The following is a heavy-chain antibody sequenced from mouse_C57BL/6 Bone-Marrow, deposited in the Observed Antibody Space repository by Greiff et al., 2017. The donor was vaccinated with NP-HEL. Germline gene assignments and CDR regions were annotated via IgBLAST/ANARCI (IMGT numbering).Heavy chain of an antibody. CDR3: ARKYYFDY. Sequence: VKVVESGPELVKPGASVKISCKASGYAFSSSWMNWVKQRPGKGLEWIGMIYPGDGDTNYNGKFKGKATLTADKSSSTAYMQLSSLTSEDSAVYFCARKYYFDYWGQGTTLTVSS. CDR2: IYPGDGDT. CDR1: GYAFSSSW. J-gene: IGHJ2*01. V-gene: IGHV1-82*01.